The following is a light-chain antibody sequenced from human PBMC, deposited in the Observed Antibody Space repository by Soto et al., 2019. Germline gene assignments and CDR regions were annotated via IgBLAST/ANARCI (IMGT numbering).Light chain of an antibody. CDR1: QTINKW. J-gene: IGKJ1*01. Sequence: IPMTTSASPLSASLGDGVTITCRASQTINKWLAWYQQKPGKAPQLLISDASSLQSGVPSRFSGSGSGTEFTLTISSLRPEGFATYYCQQYSDYSSFGHGTNVDIK. CDR2: DAS. V-gene: IGKV1-5*01. CDR3: QQYSDYSS.